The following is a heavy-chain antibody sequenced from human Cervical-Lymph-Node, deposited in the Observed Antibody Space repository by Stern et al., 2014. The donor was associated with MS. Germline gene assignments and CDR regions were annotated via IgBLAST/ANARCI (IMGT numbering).Heavy chain of an antibody. V-gene: IGHV4-30-4*01. CDR3: SRDADGYSLVFGY. Sequence: QVQLQESGPGLVKPSQTLSLTCAVTGGSISSAEYYWSWIRQSPGKGLEWIGNIHYSGTTYYNQSLKSRGTISVDTSKNQSSLKLRSVTAADTAVYYCSRDADGYSLVFGYWGRGTLVTVSS. J-gene: IGHJ4*02. CDR1: GGSISSAEYY. D-gene: IGHD5-24*01. CDR2: IHYSGTT.